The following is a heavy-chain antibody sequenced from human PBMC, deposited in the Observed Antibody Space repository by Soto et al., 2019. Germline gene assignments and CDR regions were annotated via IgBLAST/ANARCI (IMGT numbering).Heavy chain of an antibody. D-gene: IGHD1-26*01. CDR3: ASPTPSVEWELLRRPYYYYGMDV. Sequence: QVQLVQSGAEVKKPGSSVKVSCKASGGTFSSYAISWVRQAPGQGLEWMGGIIPIFGTANYAQKFQGRVTITADESTSTAYMELSSLRSEDTAVYYCASPTPSVEWELLRRPYYYYGMDVWGQGTTVTVSS. CDR2: IIPIFGTA. CDR1: GGTFSSYA. V-gene: IGHV1-69*01. J-gene: IGHJ6*02.